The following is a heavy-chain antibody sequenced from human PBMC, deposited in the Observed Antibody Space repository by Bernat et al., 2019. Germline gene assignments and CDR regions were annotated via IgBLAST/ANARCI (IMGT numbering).Heavy chain of an antibody. D-gene: IGHD3-9*01. Sequence: VQLLESGGGLVQPGGSLRLSCAASGFTFSDYYMSWIRQAPGKGLEWVSYISSSSSFTNYADSVKGRFTISRDNAKNSLYLQMNSLRAEDTVVYYCARAPVPYYDILTGYYGYWGQGTLVTVSS. CDR2: ISSSSSFT. CDR1: GFTFSDYY. J-gene: IGHJ4*02. V-gene: IGHV3-11*03. CDR3: ARAPVPYYDILTGYYGY.